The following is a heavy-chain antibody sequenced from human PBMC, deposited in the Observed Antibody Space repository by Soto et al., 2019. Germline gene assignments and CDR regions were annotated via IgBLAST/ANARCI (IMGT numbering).Heavy chain of an antibody. D-gene: IGHD6-19*01. J-gene: IGHJ4*02. Sequence: QMHLVQSGPEVKKPGTSVKVSCKASGFTFTSSAVQWVRQARGQRLEWIGWIVLGNGNTNYAQKFRERVTITRDMSTSTAYMELSSLRSEDTAVYYCAARIGGIGWYWLDSWGQGTLVTVSS. CDR2: IVLGNGNT. V-gene: IGHV1-58*01. CDR3: AARIGGIGWYWLDS. CDR1: GFTFTSSA.